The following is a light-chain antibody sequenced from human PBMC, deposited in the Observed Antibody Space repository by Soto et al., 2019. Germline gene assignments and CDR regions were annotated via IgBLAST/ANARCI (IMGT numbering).Light chain of an antibody. CDR2: NIF. V-gene: IGKV3-20*01. Sequence: EIVWTQSQGTLSLSPGERAILSCRASQSLTDTNLAWYQQKPGQAPRLLIHNIFTRATGIPDRFSGSGSGTDFTLTISRLEPEDFGVYYCQQYGSSPGTFGQGTKVEIK. CDR3: QQYGSSPGT. J-gene: IGKJ1*01. CDR1: QSLTDTN.